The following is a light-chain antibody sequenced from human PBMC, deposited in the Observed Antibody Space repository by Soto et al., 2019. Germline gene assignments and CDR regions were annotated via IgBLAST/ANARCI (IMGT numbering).Light chain of an antibody. CDR2: EAA. J-gene: IGLJ2*01. CDR3: TSYTSASTIV. CDR1: SDDIGANNY. Sequence: QAALTQPASLSGSPGQSITISCTGTSDDIGANNYVSWYQHHPGKAPKILIYEAANRPSGISHRFSGSKSGNTASLTISGLQAEHEADYFCTSYTSASTIVFGGGTKLTVL. V-gene: IGLV2-14*01.